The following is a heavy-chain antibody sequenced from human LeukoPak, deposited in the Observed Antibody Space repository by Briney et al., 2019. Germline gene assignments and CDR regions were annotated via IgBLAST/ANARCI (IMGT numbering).Heavy chain of an antibody. CDR3: ARAVIISRLWYYFDY. J-gene: IGHJ4*02. D-gene: IGHD3-10*01. CDR1: GFTFSSYS. V-gene: IGHV3-21*01. CDR2: ISTSSSYK. Sequence: PGGSLRLSCAASGFTFSSYSMNWVRRAPGKGLEWVSSISTSSSYKYYADSVKGRFTISGDNAKNSLYLQMNSLRAEDTAVYYCARAVIISRLWYYFDYWGQGTLVTVSS.